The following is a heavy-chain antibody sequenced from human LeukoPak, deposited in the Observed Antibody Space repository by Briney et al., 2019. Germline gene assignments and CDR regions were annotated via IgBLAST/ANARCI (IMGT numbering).Heavy chain of an antibody. D-gene: IGHD1-26*01. Sequence: ASVKVSCKASGYTFTSYYMHWVRQAPGQGLEWMGWINLNSGGTNYAQKFQDRVTMTRDTSITTAYMELSRLRSDDTAVYYCARRLISGSYVDYWGQGTLVTVSS. J-gene: IGHJ4*02. V-gene: IGHV1-2*02. CDR3: ARRLISGSYVDY. CDR1: GYTFTSYY. CDR2: INLNSGGT.